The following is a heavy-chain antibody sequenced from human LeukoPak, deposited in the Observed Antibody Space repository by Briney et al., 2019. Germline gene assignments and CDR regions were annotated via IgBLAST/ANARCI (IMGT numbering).Heavy chain of an antibody. D-gene: IGHD3-3*01. V-gene: IGHV3-15*04. CDR1: GPTFRNAF. CDR3: TTSPGITVFGVVTDY. Sequence: GGSLRLSCAASGPTFRNAFMNWVRQGPGKGLEWVGRIESSTDGGTTDYAAPVKGRFTMSRDDSKNTLYLQMNNVKTEDTGVYYCTTSPGITVFGVVTDYWGQGTLVIVSS. J-gene: IGHJ4*02. CDR2: IESSTDGGTT.